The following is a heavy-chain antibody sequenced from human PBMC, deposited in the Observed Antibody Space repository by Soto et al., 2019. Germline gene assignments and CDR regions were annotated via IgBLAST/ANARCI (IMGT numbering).Heavy chain of an antibody. CDR1: GYTFTGYY. V-gene: IGHV1-2*04. CDR2: INPNSGGT. CDR3: ARDIGGYYYFNYYYGMDV. D-gene: IGHD5-12*01. J-gene: IGHJ6*02. Sequence: QVQLVQSGAEVKKPGASVKVSCKASGYTFTGYYMHWVRQAPGQGLEWMGWINPNSGGTNYAQKFQGWVTMTRDTSIRTAYMELSRLRSDDTAVYYWARDIGGYYYFNYYYGMDVGGQGTTVTVSS.